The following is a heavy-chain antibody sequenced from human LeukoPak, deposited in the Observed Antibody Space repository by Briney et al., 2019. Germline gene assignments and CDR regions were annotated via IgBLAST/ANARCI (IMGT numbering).Heavy chain of an antibody. CDR1: GFTFSSYS. V-gene: IGHV3-21*01. D-gene: IGHD3-16*01. J-gene: IGHJ4*02. Sequence: GGSLRLSCAASGFTFSSYSMNWVRQAPGKGLEWVSSISSSSSYIYYADSVKGRFTISRDNSKNTLYLQMNSLRAEDTAVYYCAKDNVFNGPDYWGQGTLVTVSS. CDR2: ISSSSSYI. CDR3: AKDNVFNGPDY.